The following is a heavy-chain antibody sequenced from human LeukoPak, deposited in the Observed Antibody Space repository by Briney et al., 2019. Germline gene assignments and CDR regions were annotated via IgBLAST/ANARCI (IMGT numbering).Heavy chain of an antibody. D-gene: IGHD3-22*01. CDR1: GGSISSYY. CDR2: IYYSGST. CDR3: AREATTYYYDSSGYYYP. J-gene: IGHJ5*02. V-gene: IGHV4-59*12. Sequence: SETLSLTCTVSGGSISSYYWSWIRQPPGKGLEWIGYIYYSGSTNYNPSLKSRVTMSVDTSKNQFSLKLSSVTAADTAVYYCAREATTYYYDSSGYYYPWGQGTLVTVSS.